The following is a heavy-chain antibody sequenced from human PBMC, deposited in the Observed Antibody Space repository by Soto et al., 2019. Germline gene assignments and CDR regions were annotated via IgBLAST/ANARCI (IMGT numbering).Heavy chain of an antibody. D-gene: IGHD6-13*01. CDR1: GFTFSSYA. J-gene: IGHJ1*01. Sequence: EVQLLESGGGLVQPGGSLRLSFAASGFTFSSYAMSWVRQAPGKGLEWVSAISGSGGSTYYADSVKGRFTISRDNSKNTLYLQMNSLRAEDTAVYYCAKDPYSSSWYGYFQHWGQGTLVTVSS. V-gene: IGHV3-23*01. CDR3: AKDPYSSSWYGYFQH. CDR2: ISGSGGST.